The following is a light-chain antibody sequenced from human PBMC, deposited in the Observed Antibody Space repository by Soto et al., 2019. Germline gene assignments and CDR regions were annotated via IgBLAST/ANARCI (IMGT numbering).Light chain of an antibody. Sequence: QSVLTQPPSVSGAPGQRVTVSCTGSSSNVGADYDVHWYRQLPGTAPKLLIYNNNNRPSGVPDRFSGSKSGTSASLAITGLQAEDEADYYCQSYDSSLRGYVFGTGTKLTVL. V-gene: IGLV1-40*01. CDR2: NNN. J-gene: IGLJ1*01. CDR3: QSYDSSLRGYV. CDR1: SSNVGADYD.